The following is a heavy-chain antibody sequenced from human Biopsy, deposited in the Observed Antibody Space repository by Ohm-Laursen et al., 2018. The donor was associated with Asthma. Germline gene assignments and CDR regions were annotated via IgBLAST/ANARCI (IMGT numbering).Heavy chain of an antibody. D-gene: IGHD3-16*02. J-gene: IGHJ4*02. CDR3: TTGVIAAGDTNLDY. V-gene: IGHV3-73*01. Sequence: SLRLSCAASGLTFSGYPMHWVRQTPGKGLEWVGRIRSKANNQTTAYAAAVEGRFSISRDDSKGTAFLHMKRLKTDDTAVYFCTTGVIAAGDTNLDYWGRGILVTVSS. CDR2: IRSKANNQTT. CDR1: GLTFSGYP.